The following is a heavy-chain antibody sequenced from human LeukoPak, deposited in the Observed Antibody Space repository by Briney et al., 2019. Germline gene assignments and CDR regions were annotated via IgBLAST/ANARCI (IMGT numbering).Heavy chain of an antibody. V-gene: IGHV1-18*01. CDR2: ISAYNDNT. J-gene: IGHJ1*01. D-gene: IGHD6-13*01. Sequence: ASVKVSCKASGYTFTSYGISWVRQAPGQGPEWMGWISAYNDNTNYAQKLQGRVTMTTDTSTSTAYMELRSLRSDDTAVYYCARSVGIAAAGTGTEYFQHWGQGTLVTVSS. CDR3: ARSVGIAAAGTGTEYFQH. CDR1: GYTFTSYG.